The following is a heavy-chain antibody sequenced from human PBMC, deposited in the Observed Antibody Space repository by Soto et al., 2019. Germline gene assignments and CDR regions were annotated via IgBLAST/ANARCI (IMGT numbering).Heavy chain of an antibody. Sequence: QVQLQESGPGLVKPSETLSLTCTVSGGSVSSGSYYWSWIRQPPGKGLEWIGYIYYSGSTNYNPSRKRRVTISVDTSKNQFSLKLSSVTAADTAVYYCARGDSSGYYSWGQGTLVTVSS. V-gene: IGHV4-61*01. CDR1: GGSVSSGSYY. CDR3: ARGDSSGYYS. CDR2: IYYSGST. D-gene: IGHD3-22*01. J-gene: IGHJ4*02.